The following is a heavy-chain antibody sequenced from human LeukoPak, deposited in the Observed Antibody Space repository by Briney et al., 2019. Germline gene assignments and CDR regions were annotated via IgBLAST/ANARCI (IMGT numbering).Heavy chain of an antibody. CDR2: ISPKSGVT. CDR1: GYTFNDYY. J-gene: IGHJ4*02. Sequence: ASVKVPCKASGYTFNDYYIHWVRQGPRQGLEWMGWISPKSGVTNYEQKFQGRVTMARDTSLSTAYMELSSLRSDDTAVYFCARALGSYYDTSVYQAYWGQGTLVTVTS. V-gene: IGHV1-2*02. CDR3: ARALGSYYDTSVYQAY. D-gene: IGHD3-22*01.